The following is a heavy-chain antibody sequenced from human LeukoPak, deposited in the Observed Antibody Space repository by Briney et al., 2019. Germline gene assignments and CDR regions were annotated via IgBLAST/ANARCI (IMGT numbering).Heavy chain of an antibody. Sequence: GRSLSLSCAASGFTFSSYAMHWVRQAPGKGLEWVAVISYDGSNKYYADSVKGRFTISRDNSKNTLYLQMNSLRAEDTAVYYCARERIAAAGTFDPWGQGTLVTVSS. CDR3: ARERIAAAGTFDP. D-gene: IGHD6-13*01. CDR1: GFTFSSYA. CDR2: ISYDGSNK. V-gene: IGHV3-30*04. J-gene: IGHJ5*02.